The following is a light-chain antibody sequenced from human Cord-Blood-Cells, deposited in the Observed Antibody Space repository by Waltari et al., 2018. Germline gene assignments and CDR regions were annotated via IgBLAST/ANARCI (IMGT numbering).Light chain of an antibody. V-gene: IGKV4-1*01. J-gene: IGKJ2*01. CDR2: WAS. CDR3: QQYYSTPHT. Sequence: DIVMTQSPDSLAVSLGERATINCKSSQSVLYSSTNKNYVAWYQQKPGQPPKLPIYWASTRESGVPDRFSGSESETDFTLTISSRQAEDVAVYYCQQYYSTPHTFGQGTKLEIK. CDR1: QSVLYSSTNKNY.